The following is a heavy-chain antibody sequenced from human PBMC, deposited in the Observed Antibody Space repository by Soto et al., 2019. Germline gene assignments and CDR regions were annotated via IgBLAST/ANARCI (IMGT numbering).Heavy chain of an antibody. CDR1: GFPFDNYA. Sequence: PGGSLRLSCEASGFPFDNYAMSWVRQAPGKGLEWVSAISGGSPKEFYAESVKGRFTISRDNSKNTLFLEMNSLRADDAALYYCAKDFSRDSSSQKPSCGGDCHTLDSWGQGTLVTVSS. V-gene: IGHV3-23*01. CDR3: AKDFSRDSSSQKPSCGGDCHTLDS. D-gene: IGHD2-21*02. CDR2: ISGGSPKE. J-gene: IGHJ4*02.